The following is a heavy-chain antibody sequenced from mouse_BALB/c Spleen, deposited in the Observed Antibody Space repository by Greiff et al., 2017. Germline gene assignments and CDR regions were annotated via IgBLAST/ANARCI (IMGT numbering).Heavy chain of an antibody. D-gene: IGHD1-1*01. CDR3: ARRYYGSSYWYLDV. V-gene: IGHV1-69*02. J-gene: IGHJ1*01. CDR1: GYTFTSYW. Sequence: QVQLQRPGAELVKPGAPVKLSCKASGYTFTSYWMNWVKQRPGRGLEWIGRIDPSDSETHYNQKFKDKATLTVDKSSSTAYIQLSSLTSEDSAVYYCARRYYGSSYWYLDVWGAGTTVTVSS. CDR2: IDPSDSET.